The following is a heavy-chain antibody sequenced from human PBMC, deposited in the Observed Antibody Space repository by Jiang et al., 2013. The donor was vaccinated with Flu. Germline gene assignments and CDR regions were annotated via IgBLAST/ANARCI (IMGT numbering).Heavy chain of an antibody. CDR2: IYPGDSDT. CDR3: ARQSRTPITIFGVVMDWYFDL. D-gene: IGHD3-3*01. J-gene: IGHJ2*01. Sequence: GAEVKKPGESLKISCKGSGYSFTSYWIGWVRQMPGKGLEWMGIIYPGDSDTRYSPSFQGQVTISADKSISTAYLQWSSLKASDTAMYYCARQSRTPITIFGVVMDWYFDLWGRGTLVTVSS. CDR1: GYSFTSYW. V-gene: IGHV5-51*01.